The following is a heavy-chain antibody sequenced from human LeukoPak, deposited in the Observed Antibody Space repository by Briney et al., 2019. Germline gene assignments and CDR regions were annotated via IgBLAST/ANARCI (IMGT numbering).Heavy chain of an antibody. Sequence: GGSLRLSCAASGFTFSNYGMHWVRQAPGKGLEWVSYISSSGYTIYYADSVKGRFTISRDNAKNSLYLQMNSLRAEDTAVYYCARSRSIAGDGFDIWGQGTMVTVSS. J-gene: IGHJ3*02. D-gene: IGHD2-21*01. CDR2: ISSSGYTI. CDR1: GFTFSNYG. CDR3: ARSRSIAGDGFDI. V-gene: IGHV3-48*03.